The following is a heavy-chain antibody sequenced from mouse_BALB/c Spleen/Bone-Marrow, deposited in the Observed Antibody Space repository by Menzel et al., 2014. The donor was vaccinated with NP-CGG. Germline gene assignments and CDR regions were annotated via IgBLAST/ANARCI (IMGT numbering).Heavy chain of an antibody. CDR2: ISGGGSYT. Sequence: EVQLVESGGGLVKSGGSLKLSCAAPGFTLXNYGMSWVRQTPEKRLEWVATISGGGSYTFYSDSVKGRFTISRDNAKNNLYLQLSSLRSEDTALYYCARHAYYDQTEVSFVYWGQGTLVTVSA. V-gene: IGHV5-9-2*01. J-gene: IGHJ3*01. CDR3: ARHAYYDQTEVSFVY. CDR1: GFTLXNYG. D-gene: IGHD2-4*01.